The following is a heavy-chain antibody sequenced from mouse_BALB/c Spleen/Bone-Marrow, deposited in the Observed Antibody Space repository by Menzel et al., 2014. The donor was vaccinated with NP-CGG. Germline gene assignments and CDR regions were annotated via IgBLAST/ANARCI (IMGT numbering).Heavy chain of an antibody. CDR2: IHPNSGNT. CDR1: GYTLTSSW. J-gene: IGHJ3*01. D-gene: IGHD4-1*01. CDR3: ARYWSGFAY. Sequence: VKLVESGSVLVRPGASVKLSCKASGYTLTSSWMHWAKQRPGQGLEWIGEIHPNSGNTNYNEKFKGKATLTVDTSSSTAYVDLSSLTSEDSAVYYCARYWSGFAYWGQGTLVTVSA. V-gene: IGHV1S130*01.